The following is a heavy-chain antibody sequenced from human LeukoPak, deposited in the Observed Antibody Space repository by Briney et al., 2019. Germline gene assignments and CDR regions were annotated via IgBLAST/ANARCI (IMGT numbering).Heavy chain of an antibody. J-gene: IGHJ4*02. CDR1: GFTFSSYS. CDR3: ARLYDGSAYHADHFDY. Sequence: GGSLRLSCAASGFTFSSYSMNWVRQTPGKGLEWVSYISSSSSVIYYADSVKGRFTISRDNAKNSLYLQMNSLRAEDTAVYYCARLYDGSAYHADHFDYWGQGTLVIVSS. D-gene: IGHD3-22*01. CDR2: ISSSSSVI. V-gene: IGHV3-21*05.